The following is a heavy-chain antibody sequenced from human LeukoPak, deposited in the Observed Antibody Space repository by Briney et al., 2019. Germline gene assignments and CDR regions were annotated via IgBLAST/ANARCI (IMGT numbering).Heavy chain of an antibody. J-gene: IGHJ4*02. CDR2: MNPNSGNT. CDR3: ARRIRGAPTDH. D-gene: IGHD3-10*01. V-gene: IGHV1-8*01. Sequence: ASVKVSCKASGYTFTTYDLNWVRQVTGQGLEWMGWMNPNSGNTGYAQKFQGRVTMTRNTSISTAYMELNNLTSEDTAVYYCARRIRGAPTDHGGQGTLVTVSS. CDR1: GYTFTTYD.